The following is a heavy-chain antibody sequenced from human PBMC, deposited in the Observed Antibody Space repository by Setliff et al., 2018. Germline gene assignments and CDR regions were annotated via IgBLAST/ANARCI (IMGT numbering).Heavy chain of an antibody. D-gene: IGHD1-1*01. J-gene: IGHJ4*02. CDR2: IHY. CDR3: ARTGTYRYFDS. V-gene: IGHV4-39*01. CDR1: GDSISSGSHY. Sequence: PSETLSLTCTVSGDSISSGSHYWGWIRQPPGKGLEWIGRIHYPNVSLASRLTIPVDTSKNQFSLKLTSVTAADTAVYYCARTGTYRYFDSWGQGTRVTVSS.